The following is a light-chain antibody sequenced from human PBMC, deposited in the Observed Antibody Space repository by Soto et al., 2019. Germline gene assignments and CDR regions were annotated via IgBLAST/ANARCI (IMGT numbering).Light chain of an antibody. V-gene: IGKV1-5*01. J-gene: IGKJ1*01. CDR1: QSIGNR. CDR2: DAS. Sequence: DLQMTQSPSTLSPSVGDRITISCRASQSIGNRLAWYQQKPGTAPKVLIYDASTLESGVPLRFSGSGSGTNFILTISSLQPEDFASYYCQHYNSYGTFGQGTKVDTK. CDR3: QHYNSYGT.